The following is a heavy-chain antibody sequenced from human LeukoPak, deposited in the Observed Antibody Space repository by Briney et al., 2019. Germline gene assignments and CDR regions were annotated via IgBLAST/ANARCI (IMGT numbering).Heavy chain of an antibody. CDR3: AKQLVEGYYFDY. D-gene: IGHD2-15*01. V-gene: IGHV3-23*01. Sequence: GGSLRLSCAASGFTFSSYAMSWVRQAPGKGLEWVSAISGSGGSTYYADSVKGRFTFSRDNSKNTLYLQMNSLRAEDTAVYYCAKQLVEGYYFDYWGQGTLVTVSS. J-gene: IGHJ4*02. CDR1: GFTFSSYA. CDR2: ISGSGGST.